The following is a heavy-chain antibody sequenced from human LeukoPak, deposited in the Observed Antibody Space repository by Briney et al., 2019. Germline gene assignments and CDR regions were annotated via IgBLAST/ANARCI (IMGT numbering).Heavy chain of an antibody. CDR3: ARDMPAAGSFNFDY. CDR2: TYYRSKWYN. CDR1: GDSVSSNSAA. Sequence: SLTLSLTCAVSGDSVSSNSAAWNWIRQSPSRGLEWLGRTYYRSKWYNDYAVSVKSRITINPDTSKNQFSLQLNSVTPEDTAVYYCARDMPAAGSFNFDYWGQGTLVTVSS. D-gene: IGHD6-13*01. J-gene: IGHJ4*02. V-gene: IGHV6-1*01.